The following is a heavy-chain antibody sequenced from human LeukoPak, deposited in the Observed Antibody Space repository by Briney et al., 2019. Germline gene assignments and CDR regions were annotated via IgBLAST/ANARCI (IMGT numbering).Heavy chain of an antibody. J-gene: IGHJ4*02. CDR3: ASGFLDDFWSGHF. CDR2: IKQDGSEK. Sequence: PGGSLRLSCAASGFTSYTYWMSWVRQAPGKGPEWVANIKQDGSEKYYVDSVKGRFTISRDNAKKSLYLQMNSLRAEDTAVYYCASGFLDDFWSGHFWGQGTLVTVSS. CDR1: GFTSYTYW. V-gene: IGHV3-7*01. D-gene: IGHD3-3*01.